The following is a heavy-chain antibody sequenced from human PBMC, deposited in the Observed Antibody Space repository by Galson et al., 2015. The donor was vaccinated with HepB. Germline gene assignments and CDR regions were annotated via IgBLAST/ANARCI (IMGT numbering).Heavy chain of an antibody. Sequence: SVKVSCKASGYSFTDHYIHWVRQAPGQGLEWMGWVHPNSGVTHSAQKFDGRVTMTRDTSISTAYMELSRLRSDDTAVYYCAILDFLTPFDPWGQGTLVTVSS. CDR1: GYSFTDHY. CDR3: AILDFLTPFDP. J-gene: IGHJ5*02. V-gene: IGHV1-2*02. CDR2: VHPNSGVT. D-gene: IGHD2/OR15-2a*01.